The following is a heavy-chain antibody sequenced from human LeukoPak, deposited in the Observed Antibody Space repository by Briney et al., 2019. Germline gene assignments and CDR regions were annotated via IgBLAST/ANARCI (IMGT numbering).Heavy chain of an antibody. V-gene: IGHV1-18*04. Sequence: GASVKVSCKASGYTFTGYYMHWVRQAPGQGLEWMGWISAYNGNTNYAQKLQGRVTMTTDTSTSTAYMELRSLRSDDTAVYYCARDTSYYGSGKTDYWGQGTLVTVSS. CDR3: ARDTSYYGSGKTDY. J-gene: IGHJ4*02. CDR2: ISAYNGNT. CDR1: GYTFTGYY. D-gene: IGHD3-10*01.